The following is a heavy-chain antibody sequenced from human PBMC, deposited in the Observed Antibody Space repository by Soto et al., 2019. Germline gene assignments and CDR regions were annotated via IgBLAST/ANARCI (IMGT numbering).Heavy chain of an antibody. Sequence: SEPLSLTCAVSGVSFTSNNWWTWVRQPPGQGLEWIGEIYRTGSTNYNPPLKSRVTISLDKSENQFSLKVTSLTAADTAVYYCSSRAQGTRVYDCGQATWGTVSS. CDR2: IYRTGST. CDR3: SSRAQGTRVYD. J-gene: IGHJ4*01. V-gene: IGHV4-4*02. CDR1: GVSFTSNNW. D-gene: IGHD5-12*01.